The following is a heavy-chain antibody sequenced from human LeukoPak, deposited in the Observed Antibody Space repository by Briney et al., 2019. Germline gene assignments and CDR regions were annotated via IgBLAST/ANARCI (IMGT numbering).Heavy chain of an antibody. CDR2: IYYSGST. CDR1: GGSISSSSYY. Sequence: PSETLSLTCTVSGGSISSSSYYWGWIRQPPGKGLEWIGSIYYSGSTYYNPSPKSRVTISVDTSKNQFSLRLSSVTAADTAVYYCARAREDPYYFDYWGQGTLVTVSS. J-gene: IGHJ4*02. V-gene: IGHV4-39*01. CDR3: ARAREDPYYFDY.